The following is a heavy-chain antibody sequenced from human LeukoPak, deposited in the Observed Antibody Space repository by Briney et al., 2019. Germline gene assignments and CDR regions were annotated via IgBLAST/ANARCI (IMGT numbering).Heavy chain of an antibody. CDR1: GFTLSTYV. CDR2: SSHDGAVT. Sequence: GGSLRLSCAASGFTLSTYVMRWVRHAPGKGLVWVSRSSHDGAVTLYADSVRGRFTVPRDNAKHTLYLQMNSLRPEDTAVYYCTRDVNWNFFDFWGRGTLVTVSS. J-gene: IGHJ2*01. D-gene: IGHD1-1*01. V-gene: IGHV3-74*01. CDR3: TRDVNWNFFDF.